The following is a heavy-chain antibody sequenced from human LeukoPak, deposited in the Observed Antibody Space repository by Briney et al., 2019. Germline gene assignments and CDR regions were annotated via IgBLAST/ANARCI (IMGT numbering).Heavy chain of an antibody. V-gene: IGHV3-74*01. CDR3: ARGGYDYCSH. CDR2: INSGGSGT. Sequence: GGSLRLSCAASGFNFASHWMHWVRQTPGKGLVWVSRINSGGSGTSYADSVEGRFTISRDNAKNTLYLQMNSLRAEDTAVYYCARGGYDYCSHWGQGTLVTVSS. CDR1: GFNFASHW. D-gene: IGHD5-12*01. J-gene: IGHJ4*02.